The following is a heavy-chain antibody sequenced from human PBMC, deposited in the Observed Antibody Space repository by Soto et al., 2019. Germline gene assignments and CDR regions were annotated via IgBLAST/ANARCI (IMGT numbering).Heavy chain of an antibody. Sequence: QLQLQESGPGLLQPSETLSLTCSVSGGSVRSGSYYWTWIRQPPGKGLEWIGYIYQSGTTNYNASPKSSVTISIDSSKKQFFLKLNSVTAADTAVYYCARDRSGRHDYWGQGTLVTVSS. CDR1: GGSVRSGSYY. J-gene: IGHJ4*02. D-gene: IGHD6-19*01. V-gene: IGHV4-61*01. CDR3: ARDRSGRHDY. CDR2: IYQSGTT.